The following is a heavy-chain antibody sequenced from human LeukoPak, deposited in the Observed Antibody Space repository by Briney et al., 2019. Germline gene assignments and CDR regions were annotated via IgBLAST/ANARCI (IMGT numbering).Heavy chain of an antibody. J-gene: IGHJ6*02. CDR3: AKVSRDGYKSGMDV. Sequence: PGGSLRLSCAASGFTFSSYAMSWVRQAPGKGLEWVSGISGSGGSTHYADSVKDRFTISRDNSKNTLYLQMNSLRAEDTAVYYCAKVSRDGYKSGMDVWGQGTTVTVSS. D-gene: IGHD5-24*01. CDR1: GFTFSSYA. V-gene: IGHV3-23*01. CDR2: ISGSGGST.